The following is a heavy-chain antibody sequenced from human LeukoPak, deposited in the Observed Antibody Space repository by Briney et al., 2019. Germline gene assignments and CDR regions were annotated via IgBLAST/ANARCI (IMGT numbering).Heavy chain of an antibody. D-gene: IGHD6-13*01. CDR3: ARRRGGSSWLDY. V-gene: IGHV4-34*01. CDR1: GGSFSGYW. Sequence: PSETLSLTCAVYGGSFSGYWWNWIRQPPGKGLEWIGEISHSGSTNYDPSLKSRVTISVDASKNHISLKLSSVTAADTAVYHCARRRGGSSWLDYWGQGTLVTVSS. J-gene: IGHJ4*02. CDR2: ISHSGST.